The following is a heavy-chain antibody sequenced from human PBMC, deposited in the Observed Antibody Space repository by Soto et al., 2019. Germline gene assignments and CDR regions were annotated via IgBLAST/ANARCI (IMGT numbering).Heavy chain of an antibody. CDR1: GYTFTSYD. V-gene: IGHV1-8*01. CDR3: AKTSQYYYYYYGMDV. J-gene: IGHJ6*02. Sequence: QVQLVQSGAEVKKPGASVKVSCKASGYTFTSYDINWVRQATGQGLEWMGWMNPNSGNSGYAQKFQGRVTMTRNTSISTAYMELSSLRSEDTAVYYCAKTSQYYYYYYGMDVWGQGTTVTVSS. CDR2: MNPNSGNS. D-gene: IGHD1-7*01.